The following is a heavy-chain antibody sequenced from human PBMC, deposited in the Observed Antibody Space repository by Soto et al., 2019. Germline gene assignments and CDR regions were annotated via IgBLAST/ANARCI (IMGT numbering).Heavy chain of an antibody. Sequence: PVGSLRLSCAASGFTFSSYAMSWVRQAPGKGLEWVSAISGSGGSTYYADSVKGRFTISRDNSKNTLYLQMNSLRAEDTAVYYSAEYYDYVWGSYPTPLDYWGQGTLVTVSS. CDR2: ISGSGGST. V-gene: IGHV3-23*01. CDR1: GFTFSSYA. J-gene: IGHJ4*02. D-gene: IGHD3-16*02. CDR3: AEYYDYVWGSYPTPLDY.